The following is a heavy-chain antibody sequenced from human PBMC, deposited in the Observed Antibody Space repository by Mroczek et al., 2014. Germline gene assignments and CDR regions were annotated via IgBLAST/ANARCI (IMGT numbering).Heavy chain of an antibody. CDR2: ISYDGSNK. CDR1: GFTFSSYG. CDR3: ARSRIAAAGNWFDP. D-gene: IGHD6-13*01. V-gene: IGHV3-30*03. Sequence: QVQLQQSGGGVVQPGRSLRLSCAASGFTFSSYGMHWVRQAPGKGLEWVAVISYDGSNKYYADSVKGRFTISRDNSKNTLYLQMNSLRAEDTAVYYCARSRIAAAGNWFDPWGQGTLVHRL. J-gene: IGHJ5*02.